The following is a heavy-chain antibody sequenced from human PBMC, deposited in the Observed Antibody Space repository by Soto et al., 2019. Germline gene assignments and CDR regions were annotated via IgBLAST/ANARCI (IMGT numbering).Heavy chain of an antibody. Sequence: QTLSLTCAISGDSVSSNSAAWNWIRQSPARGLEWLGRTYYRSKWYNDYVVSMKSRISINPDTSKNQFSLQLSSVTPEDAAVYSCARGTDSSFDSWGQGSPFTVSS. CDR1: GDSVSSNSAA. V-gene: IGHV6-1*01. CDR2: TYYRSKWYN. D-gene: IGHD1-1*01. J-gene: IGHJ4*02. CDR3: ARGTDSSFDS.